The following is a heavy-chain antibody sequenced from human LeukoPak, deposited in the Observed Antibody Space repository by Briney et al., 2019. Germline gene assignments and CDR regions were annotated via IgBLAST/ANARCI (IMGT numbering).Heavy chain of an antibody. J-gene: IGHJ6*03. CDR2: IYFVGSA. D-gene: IGHD3-3*01. CDR3: ARTSASYYYYMDI. V-gene: IGHV4-59*01. Sequence: PETLSLTCSVSGGALHSYYWSWIRQPPGKGLEWIGYIYFVGSANYNPSLKSRVTISLDKSRKQVSLNLNSVTAADTAVYYCARTSASYYYYMDIWGKGTAVTISS. CDR1: GGALHSYY.